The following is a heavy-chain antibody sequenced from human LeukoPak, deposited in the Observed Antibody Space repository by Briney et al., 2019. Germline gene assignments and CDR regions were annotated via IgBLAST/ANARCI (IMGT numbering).Heavy chain of an antibody. CDR2: IIPIFGTA. V-gene: IGHV1-69*13. D-gene: IGHD3-22*01. CDR1: GGSFSRYA. Sequence: GASVKVSCKASGGSFSRYAISWVRQAPGQGPEWMGGIIPIFGTANYAQKFRGRVTITADESTRTAYMELRTLRSEDTAIYYCARGSGETGGYYYVYWGRGTPVTVSS. J-gene: IGHJ4*02. CDR3: ARGSGETGGYYYVY.